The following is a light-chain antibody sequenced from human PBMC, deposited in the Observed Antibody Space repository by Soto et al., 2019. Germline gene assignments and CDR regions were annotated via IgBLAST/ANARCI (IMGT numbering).Light chain of an antibody. Sequence: DIQMTQSPSTLSASVGDRVTITCRASQSISSWLAWYQQKPGKAPKLLIYDASSLESGVPSRFSGSGSGTDFNLTISRLEPEDFAVYYCQHHGDSPITFGQGTRLEIK. J-gene: IGKJ5*01. CDR1: QSISSW. V-gene: IGKV1-5*01. CDR2: DAS. CDR3: QHHGDSPIT.